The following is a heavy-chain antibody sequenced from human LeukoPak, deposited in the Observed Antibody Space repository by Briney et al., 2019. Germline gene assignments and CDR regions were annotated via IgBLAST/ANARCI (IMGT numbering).Heavy chain of an antibody. D-gene: IGHD3-10*01. CDR1: GGTFSNYA. CDR2: IIPIFDTA. Sequence: ASVKVSCKASGGTFSNYAISWVRQAPGQGFEWMGGIIPIFDTANYAQKFQGRVTITADESTSTAYMELSSLRSEDTAVYYCASPRGFGESQRWGFDYWGQGTLVTVS. V-gene: IGHV1-69*13. CDR3: ASPRGFGESQRWGFDY. J-gene: IGHJ4*02.